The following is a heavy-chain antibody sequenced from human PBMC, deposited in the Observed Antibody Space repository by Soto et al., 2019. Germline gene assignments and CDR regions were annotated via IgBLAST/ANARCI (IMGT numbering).Heavy chain of an antibody. CDR2: ITYEGSNK. D-gene: IGHD1-1*01. CDR3: AKARGANNWANYYGLDV. J-gene: IGHJ6*02. Sequence: GGSLRLSCAASGFIFAKCGMHWVRQAPGKGLEWVALITYEGSNKYYVDAVKGRFTISRDNAKNMVSLQMDSLRAEDTAVYYCAKARGANNWANYYGLDVWGQGTTVTVSS. V-gene: IGHV3-30*18. CDR1: GFIFAKCG.